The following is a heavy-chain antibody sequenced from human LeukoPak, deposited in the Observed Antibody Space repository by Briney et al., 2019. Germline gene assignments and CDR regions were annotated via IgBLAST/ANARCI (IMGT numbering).Heavy chain of an antibody. Sequence: PGGSLRLSCAASGFTFDDYAMHWVRQAPGKGLEWVSGISWNSGSIGYADSVKGRFTIPRDNAKNSLYLQMNSLRAEDTALYYCAKDAEIVVVTAAFDIWGQGTMVTVSS. CDR2: ISWNSGSI. CDR1: GFTFDDYA. D-gene: IGHD2-21*02. J-gene: IGHJ3*02. CDR3: AKDAEIVVVTAAFDI. V-gene: IGHV3-9*01.